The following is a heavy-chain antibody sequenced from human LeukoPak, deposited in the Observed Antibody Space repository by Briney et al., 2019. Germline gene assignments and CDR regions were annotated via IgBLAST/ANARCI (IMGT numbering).Heavy chain of an antibody. CDR3: ARVICDSSGRDLYYFDY. CDR1: GGSISSYY. D-gene: IGHD3-22*01. J-gene: IGHJ4*02. Sequence: SETLSLTCTVSGGSISSYYWSWIRQPPGKGLEWIGYIYYSGSTNYNPSLKSRVTISVDTSKNQFSLKLSSVTAADTAVYYCARVICDSSGRDLYYFDYWGQGTLVTVSS. V-gene: IGHV4-59*01. CDR2: IYYSGST.